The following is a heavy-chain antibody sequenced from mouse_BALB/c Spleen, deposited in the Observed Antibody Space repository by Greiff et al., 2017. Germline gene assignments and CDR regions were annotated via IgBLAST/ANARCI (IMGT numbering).Heavy chain of an antibody. CDR2: ISSGGGST. CDR3: ARHGGLRRGGYAMDY. CDR1: GFAFSSYD. Sequence: EVKLMESGGGLVKPGGSLKLSCAASGFAFSSYDMSWVRQTPEKRLEWVAYISSGGGSTYYPDTVKGRFTISRDNAKNTLYLQMSSLKSEDTAMYYCARHGGLRRGGYAMDYWGQGTSVTVSS. D-gene: IGHD2-4*01. J-gene: IGHJ4*01. V-gene: IGHV5-12-1*01.